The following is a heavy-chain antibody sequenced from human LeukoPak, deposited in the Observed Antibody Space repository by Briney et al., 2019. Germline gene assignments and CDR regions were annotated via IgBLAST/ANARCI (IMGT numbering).Heavy chain of an antibody. V-gene: IGHV3-53*01. CDR3: ARQEVVEDTFDI. Sequence: PGGSLRLSCAASGSTVSSNYMNWVRQAPGKGLEWVSIIYSGGSTYYADSVKGRFTISRDNSKNTLYLQMNSLRAEDTAVYYCARQEVVEDTFDIWGQGTMVTVSS. CDR1: GSTVSSNY. D-gene: IGHD2-15*01. J-gene: IGHJ3*02. CDR2: IYSGGST.